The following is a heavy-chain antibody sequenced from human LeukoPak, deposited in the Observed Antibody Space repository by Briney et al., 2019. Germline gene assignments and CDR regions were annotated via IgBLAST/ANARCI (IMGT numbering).Heavy chain of an antibody. D-gene: IGHD4-17*01. CDR1: GGTFNTYA. CDR3: TRLRDEWFDP. V-gene: IGHV1-69*01. CDR2: IIPIFGTA. J-gene: IGHJ5*02. Sequence: SVKVSCKTSGGTFNTYAVSWVRQAPGQGLEWMGGIIPIFGTANYAQKFQGRVTITADESTNTAYMTLSSLTSEDTAVYYCTRLRDEWFDPWGQGTLVTVSS.